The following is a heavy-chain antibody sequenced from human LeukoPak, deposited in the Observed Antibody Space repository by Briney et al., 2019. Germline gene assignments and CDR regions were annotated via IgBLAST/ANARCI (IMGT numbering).Heavy chain of an antibody. CDR3: ARVKTGSYRYYYHPMDV. V-gene: IGHV4-31*03. J-gene: IGHJ6*02. CDR2: IYYSGTT. D-gene: IGHD1-1*01. CDR1: GFSISSGGYY. Sequence: PSQTLSLTCSVSGFSISSGGYYWSWIRQHPGKGLEWIGYIYYSGTTYYNPSLKSRVTMSVDTSKNQFSLKLSSVTAADTAVYFCARVKTGSYRYYYHPMDVWGQGTTVTVSS.